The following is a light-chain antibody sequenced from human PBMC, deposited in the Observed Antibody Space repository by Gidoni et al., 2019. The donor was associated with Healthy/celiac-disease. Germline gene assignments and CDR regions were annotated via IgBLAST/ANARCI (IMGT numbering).Light chain of an antibody. Sequence: ELLFTQSPGTLSLSQGERATLSCRASQSVSSSYLAWYQQKPGQAPRLLIYGASSMATGIPDRFSGSGSGTDFTLTISRLETEDFAVYYCQQYGSSTWTFGQGTKVEIK. CDR1: QSVSSSY. CDR3: QQYGSSTWT. V-gene: IGKV3-20*01. CDR2: GAS. J-gene: IGKJ1*01.